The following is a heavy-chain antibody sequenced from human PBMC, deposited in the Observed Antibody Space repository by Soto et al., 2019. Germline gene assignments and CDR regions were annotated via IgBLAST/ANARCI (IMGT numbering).Heavy chain of an antibody. D-gene: IGHD3-9*01. V-gene: IGHV3-30-3*01. J-gene: IGHJ4*02. Sequence: ESGGGVVQPGRSLRLSCAASGFTFSSYAMHWVRQAPGKGLEWVAVISYDGSNKYYADSVKGRFTISRDNSKNTLYLQMNSLGAEDTAIYYCAKDPHETYYDILTVYWGRGTLVTVSA. CDR1: GFTFSSYA. CDR2: ISYDGSNK. CDR3: AKDPHETYYDILTVY.